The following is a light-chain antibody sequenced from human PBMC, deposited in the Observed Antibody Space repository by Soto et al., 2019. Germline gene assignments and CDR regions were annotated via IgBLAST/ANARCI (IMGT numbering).Light chain of an antibody. CDR1: SSDVGGYHY. J-gene: IGLJ3*02. V-gene: IGLV2-14*01. CDR2: EVS. Sequence: QSALTKPASVSGSPGQSITISCTGTSSDVGGYHYVSWYQQHPGKAPKLMIYEVSNRPSGVSNRFSGSKSGNTASLTISGLQAEDEDDYYCSSYTSSSTRVFGGGTKLTVL. CDR3: SSYTSSSTRV.